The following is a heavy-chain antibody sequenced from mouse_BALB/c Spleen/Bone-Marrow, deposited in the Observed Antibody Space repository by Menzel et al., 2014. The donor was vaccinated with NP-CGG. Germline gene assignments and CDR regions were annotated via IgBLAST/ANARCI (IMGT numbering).Heavy chain of an antibody. J-gene: IGHJ4*01. D-gene: IGHD1-1*01. CDR2: ISSGGGYT. Sequence: EVNVVESGGGLVKPGGSLKLSCAASGFTFSSYTMSWVRQTPEKRLEWVATISSGGGYTYYPDSVKGRFTISRDNAKNALYLQMSSLKSEDTAMYYCTRDPFYYGSSYAMDYWGQGTSVTVSS. CDR1: GFTFSSYT. CDR3: TRDPFYYGSSYAMDY. V-gene: IGHV5-6-4*01.